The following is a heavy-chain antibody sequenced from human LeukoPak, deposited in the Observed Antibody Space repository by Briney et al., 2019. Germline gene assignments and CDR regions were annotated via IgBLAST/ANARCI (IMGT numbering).Heavy chain of an antibody. CDR2: IYYSGST. Sequence: SETLSLTCTVSGGSISRGGYYWSWIRQHPGKGLEWIGYIYYSGSTYYNPSLKSRVTISVDTSKNQFSLKLSSVTAADTAVYYCARARDSSGYYCDYWGQGTLVTVSS. D-gene: IGHD3-22*01. V-gene: IGHV4-31*03. CDR1: GGSISRGGYY. CDR3: ARARDSSGYYCDY. J-gene: IGHJ4*02.